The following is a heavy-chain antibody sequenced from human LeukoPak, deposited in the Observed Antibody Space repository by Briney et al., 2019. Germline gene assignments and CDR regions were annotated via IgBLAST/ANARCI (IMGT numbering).Heavy chain of an antibody. CDR2: ISYDGSNK. CDR1: GFTFSSYA. V-gene: IGHV3-30-3*01. J-gene: IGHJ4*02. Sequence: PGRSLRLSCAASGFTFSSYAMHWVRQAPGKGLKWVAVISYDGSNKYYADSVKGRFTLSRDNSKNTLYLQMNSLRAEDTAVYYCARGQVLRFLEWLYYFDYWGQGTLVTVSS. CDR3: ARGQVLRFLEWLYYFDY. D-gene: IGHD3-3*01.